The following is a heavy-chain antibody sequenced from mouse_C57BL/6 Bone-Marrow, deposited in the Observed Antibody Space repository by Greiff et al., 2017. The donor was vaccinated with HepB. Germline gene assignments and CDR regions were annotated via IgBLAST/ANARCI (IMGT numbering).Heavy chain of an antibody. Sequence: QVQLQQPGAELVKPGASVKLSCKASGYTFTSYWMQWVKQRPGQGLEWIGEIDPSDSYTNYNQKFKGKATLTVDTSSSTAYMQLSSLTSEDSAGDYCARSGEFFSIYYYGSSDVDYWGQGTTLTVSS. V-gene: IGHV1-50*01. D-gene: IGHD1-1*01. J-gene: IGHJ2*01. CDR1: GYTFTSYW. CDR3: ARSGEFFSIYYYGSSDVDY. CDR2: IDPSDSYT.